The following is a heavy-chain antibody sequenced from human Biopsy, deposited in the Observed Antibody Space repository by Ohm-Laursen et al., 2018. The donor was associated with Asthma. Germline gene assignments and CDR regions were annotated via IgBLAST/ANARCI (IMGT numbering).Heavy chain of an antibody. D-gene: IGHD3-22*01. CDR2: ISCDGRAK. V-gene: IGHV3-30*18. Sequence: SLRLSCAASGFSLRDYGMHWVRQSPGKGLEWVALISCDGRAKDCPSAVKGPVTVSRDVSKSTLYLQLDDLTSEDTAVYYCAEDNYGSSSHLELWGRGTLVTVSS. J-gene: IGHJ5*02. CDR1: GFSLRDYG. CDR3: AEDNYGSSSHLEL.